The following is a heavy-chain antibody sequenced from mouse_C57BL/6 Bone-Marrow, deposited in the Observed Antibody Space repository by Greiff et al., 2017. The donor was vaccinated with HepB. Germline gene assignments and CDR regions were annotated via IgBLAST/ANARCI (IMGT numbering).Heavy chain of an antibody. D-gene: IGHD1-1*01. J-gene: IGHJ3*01. CDR2: ISDGGSYT. CDR3: ARVITT. V-gene: IGHV5-4*03. CDR1: GFTFSSYA. Sequence: EVNVVESGGGLVKPGGSLKLSCAASGFTFSSYAMSWVRQTPEKRLEWVATISDGGSYTYYPDNVKGRFTISRDNAKNNLYLQMSHLKSEDTAMYYCARVITTGGQGTLVTVSA.